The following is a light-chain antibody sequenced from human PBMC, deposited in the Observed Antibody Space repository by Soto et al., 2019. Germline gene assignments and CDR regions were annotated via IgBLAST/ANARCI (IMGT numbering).Light chain of an antibody. V-gene: IGKV1-5*01. Sequence: DIQLTQSPATLSASVGDRVTISCRASQSISNWLAWYQQKPGTAPKVLIYHASNLQSGVPSRCSGSGSGTEFTLTISSLQPDDFASYYCRQYSSYSFGQGTKVDIK. CDR1: QSISNW. CDR2: HAS. CDR3: RQYSSYS. J-gene: IGKJ1*01.